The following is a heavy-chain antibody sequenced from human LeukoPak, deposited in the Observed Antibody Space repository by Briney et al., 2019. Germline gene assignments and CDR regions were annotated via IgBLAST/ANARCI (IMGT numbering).Heavy chain of an antibody. D-gene: IGHD3-22*01. CDR1: GYTFTSYY. J-gene: IGHJ4*02. V-gene: IGHV1-46*01. CDR2: INPSGGST. CDR3: ARDLFDYYDSSGSAGGY. Sequence: ASVKVSCKASGYTFTSYYMHWVRQAPGQGLEWMGIINPSGGSTSYAQKFQGRVTMTRDTSTSTVHMELSSLRSEDTAVYYCARDLFDYYDSSGSAGGYWGQGTLVTVSS.